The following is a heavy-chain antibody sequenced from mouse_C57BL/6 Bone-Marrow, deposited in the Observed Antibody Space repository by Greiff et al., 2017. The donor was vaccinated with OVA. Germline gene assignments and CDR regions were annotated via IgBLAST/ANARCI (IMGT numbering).Heavy chain of an antibody. J-gene: IGHJ4*01. V-gene: IGHV1-18*01. D-gene: IGHD1-1*01. Sequence: VQLKQSGPELVKPGASVKIPCKASGYTFTDYNMDWVKQSHGKSLEWIGDINPNNGGTIYNQKFKGKATLTVDKSSSTAYMELRSLTSEDTAVYYCARYPYYYGSSYDYYAMDYWGQGTSVTVSS. CDR2: INPNNGGT. CDR3: ARYPYYYGSSYDYYAMDY. CDR1: GYTFTDYN.